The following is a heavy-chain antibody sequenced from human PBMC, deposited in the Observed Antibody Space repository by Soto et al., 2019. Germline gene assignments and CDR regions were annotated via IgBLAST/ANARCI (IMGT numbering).Heavy chain of an antibody. CDR1: GFTFSSYA. J-gene: IGHJ4*02. Sequence: GGSLRLSCAASGFTFSSYAMHWVRQAPGKGLEWVAVISYDGSNKYYADSVKGRFTISRDNSKNTLYLQMNSLRAEDTAVYYCARLLNENDYGDYVEYWGQGTLVTVSS. CDR3: ARLLNENDYGDYVEY. V-gene: IGHV3-30*04. CDR2: ISYDGSNK. D-gene: IGHD4-17*01.